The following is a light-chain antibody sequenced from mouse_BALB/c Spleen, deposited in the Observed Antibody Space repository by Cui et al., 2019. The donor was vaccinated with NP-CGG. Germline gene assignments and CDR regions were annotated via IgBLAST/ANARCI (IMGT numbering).Light chain of an antibody. V-gene: IGLV1*01. CDR3: ALWYSNHWV. Sequence: QACVTHESALTTSPGEIVTLTCRSSTGAVTTSNYANWVQEKPDHLFTGLIGGTNNRAPGVPARFSGSLIGDKAALTITGAQTEDEAIYFCALWYSNHWVFGGGTKLTVL. J-gene: IGLJ1*01. CDR2: GTN. CDR1: TGAVTTSNY.